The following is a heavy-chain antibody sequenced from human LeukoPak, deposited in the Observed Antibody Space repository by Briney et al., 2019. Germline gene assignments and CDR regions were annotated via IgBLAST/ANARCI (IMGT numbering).Heavy chain of an antibody. Sequence: GGSLRLSCAASGFTFSSNWMHWVRQAPGKGLVWVSRINSDESSTSYADSVKGRFTISRDNAKNTLYLQMNSLRAEDTAVYYCARGYCSGGSCYLKTGNWFDPWGQGTLVTVSS. J-gene: IGHJ5*02. D-gene: IGHD2-15*01. V-gene: IGHV3-74*01. CDR2: INSDESST. CDR1: GFTFSSNW. CDR3: ARGYCSGGSCYLKTGNWFDP.